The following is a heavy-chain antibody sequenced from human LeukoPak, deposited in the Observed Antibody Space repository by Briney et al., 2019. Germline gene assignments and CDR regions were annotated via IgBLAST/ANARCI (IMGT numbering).Heavy chain of an antibody. J-gene: IGHJ6*02. Sequence: GGSLRLSCAASGFTFDDYAMHWVRQAPGKGLEWVSLISGDGGSTFYADSVKGRFTISRDNSLFLQMNSLGTDDTAVYYCAKATEIGRYYYGMDVWGQGTTVTVSS. CDR3: AKATEIGRYYYGMDV. D-gene: IGHD2/OR15-2a*01. CDR1: GFTFDDYA. V-gene: IGHV3-43*02. CDR2: ISGDGGST.